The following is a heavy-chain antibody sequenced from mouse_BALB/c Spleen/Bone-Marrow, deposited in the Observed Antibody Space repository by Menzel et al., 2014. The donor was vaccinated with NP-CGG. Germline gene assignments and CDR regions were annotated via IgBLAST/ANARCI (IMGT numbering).Heavy chain of an antibody. Sequence: VQLVESGPGLVAPSQSLSITCTVSGFSLSRYSVHWVRQPPGKGLEWLGMIWGGGSTDYSSALKSRLSISKDNSKSQVFLKMNSLQTDDTAMYYCARNCRYYGYDVNAMDYWGQGTSVTVSS. CDR2: IWGGGST. D-gene: IGHD2-2*01. V-gene: IGHV2-6-4*01. J-gene: IGHJ4*01. CDR1: GFSLSRYS. CDR3: ARNCRYYGYDVNAMDY.